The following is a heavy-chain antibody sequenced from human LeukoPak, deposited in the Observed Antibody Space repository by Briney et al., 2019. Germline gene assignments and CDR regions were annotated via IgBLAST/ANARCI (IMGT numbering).Heavy chain of an antibody. J-gene: IGHJ6*03. V-gene: IGHV3-48*03. D-gene: IGHD6-19*01. CDR3: ATSLSGWGTYHYMDV. CDR2: IAGDGTI. Sequence: GGSLRLSCAASGFIVSGYEMNWVRQAPGKGLEWVSFIAGDGTIYYADSVRGRFTLSRDSAKNSLFLQMNILRVEDTAVYYCATSLSGWGTYHYMDVWGKGTTVTISS. CDR1: GFIVSGYE.